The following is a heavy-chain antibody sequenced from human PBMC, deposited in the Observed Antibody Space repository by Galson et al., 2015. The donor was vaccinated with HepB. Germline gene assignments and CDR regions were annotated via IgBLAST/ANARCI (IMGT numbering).Heavy chain of an antibody. CDR2: ISYDGSNK. D-gene: IGHD3-3*01. V-gene: IGHV3-30-3*01. J-gene: IGHJ4*02. Sequence: SLRLSCAASGFTFSSYAMHWVRQAPGKGLEWVAVISYDGSNKYYADSVKGRFTISRDNSKNTLYLQMNSLRAEDTAVYYCVPAPFGVVSDYWGQGTLVTVSS. CDR3: VPAPFGVVSDY. CDR1: GFTFSSYA.